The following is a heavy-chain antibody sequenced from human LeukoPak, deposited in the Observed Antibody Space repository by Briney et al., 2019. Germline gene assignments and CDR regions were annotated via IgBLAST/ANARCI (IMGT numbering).Heavy chain of an antibody. CDR1: GFTFSSYA. J-gene: IGHJ6*03. CDR3: AKDSKIVGATFRSYHYMDV. CDR2: IRGSGDRT. Sequence: PGRSLRLSCAAAGFTFSSYAMSWVRQAPGKGLEWVSAIRGSGDRTHYADSVKGRFTISRDNSKNTLYLQMNSLRAEDTAVYYCAKDSKIVGATFRSYHYMDVWGKGTAVTVSS. V-gene: IGHV3-23*01. D-gene: IGHD1-26*01.